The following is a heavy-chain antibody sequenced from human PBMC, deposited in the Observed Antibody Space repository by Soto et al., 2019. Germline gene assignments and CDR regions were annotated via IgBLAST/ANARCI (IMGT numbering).Heavy chain of an antibody. V-gene: IGHV4-30-4*01. D-gene: IGHD3-22*01. CDR2: IYYSGST. CDR3: AREGIVVVPYAFDI. CDR1: GGSISSGDYY. Sequence: SETLSLTCTVSGGSISSGDYYWSWIRQPPGKGLEWIGYIYYSGSTYYNPSLKSRVTISVDTSKNQFSLKLSSVTAAGTAVYYCAREGIVVVPYAFDIWGQGTMVTVSS. J-gene: IGHJ3*02.